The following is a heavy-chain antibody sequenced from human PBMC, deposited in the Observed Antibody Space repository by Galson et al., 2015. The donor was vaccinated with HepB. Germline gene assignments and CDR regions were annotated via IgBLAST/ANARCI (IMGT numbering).Heavy chain of an antibody. J-gene: IGHJ3*02. D-gene: IGHD2-2*01. CDR2: IKQDGSEK. CDR1: GFTFSSYW. CDR3: ARDCSSTSCQSTFVFDI. V-gene: IGHV3-7*03. Sequence: SLRLSCAASGFTFSSYWMSWVRQAPGKGLEWVANIKQDGSEKYYVDSVKGRFTISRDNAKNSLYLQMNSLRAEDTAVYYCARDCSSTSCQSTFVFDIWGQGTMVTVSS.